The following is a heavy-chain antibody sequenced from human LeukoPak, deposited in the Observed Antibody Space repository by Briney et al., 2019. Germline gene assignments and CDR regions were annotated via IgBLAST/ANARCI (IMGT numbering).Heavy chain of an antibody. D-gene: IGHD6-13*01. CDR1: GFTFSSYA. Sequence: PAGSLRLSCAASGFTFSSYAMSWVRQAPGKGLKWGSSISGSGGSTYYADSVKGRFTISRDNSKNTLYLQMNSLRAEDTAVYYCAKDGEQLLAPYYYYGMDVWGQGTTVTVSS. J-gene: IGHJ6*02. CDR3: AKDGEQLLAPYYYYGMDV. CDR2: ISGSGGST. V-gene: IGHV3-23*01.